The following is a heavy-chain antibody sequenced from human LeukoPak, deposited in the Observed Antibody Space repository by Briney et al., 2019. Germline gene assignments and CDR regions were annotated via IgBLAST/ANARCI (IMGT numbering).Heavy chain of an antibody. CDR3: AGTNYYGSGSLSY. CDR1: GGSISSSSYY. V-gene: IGHV4-61*02. Sequence: SSETLSLTCTVSGGSISSSSYYWSWIRQPAGKGLEWIGRIYTSGSTNYNPSLKSRITMSVDTSKNQFSLKLSSVTAADTAVYHCAGTNYYGSGSLSYWGQGTLVTVSS. D-gene: IGHD3-10*01. CDR2: IYTSGST. J-gene: IGHJ4*02.